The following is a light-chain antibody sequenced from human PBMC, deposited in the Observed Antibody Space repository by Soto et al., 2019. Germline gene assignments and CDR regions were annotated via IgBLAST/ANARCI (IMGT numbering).Light chain of an antibody. J-gene: IGLJ2*01. CDR2: EVS. V-gene: IGLV2-14*01. Sequence: QSALTQPASVSGSPGQWITISCTGTSSDVGGYNYVSWYQQHPGKAPKLMIYEVSNRPSGVSKRFSGSKSGNTASLTISGLPAEDEADYYCSSYTSSSTVVFGGGTKVTVL. CDR3: SSYTSSSTVV. CDR1: SSDVGGYNY.